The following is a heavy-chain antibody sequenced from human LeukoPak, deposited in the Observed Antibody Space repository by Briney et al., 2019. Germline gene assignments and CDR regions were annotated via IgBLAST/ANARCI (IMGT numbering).Heavy chain of an antibody. CDR2: INHSGST. CDR1: GVSFSGYY. Sequence: SETLSLTCAVYGVSFSGYYWSWIRQPPGKGLEWIGEINHSGSTNYNPSLKSRVTISVDTFKNQFSLKLSSVTAADTAVYYCARAQIAVAGVDYWGQGTLVTVSS. CDR3: ARAQIAVAGVDY. D-gene: IGHD6-19*01. J-gene: IGHJ4*02. V-gene: IGHV4-34*01.